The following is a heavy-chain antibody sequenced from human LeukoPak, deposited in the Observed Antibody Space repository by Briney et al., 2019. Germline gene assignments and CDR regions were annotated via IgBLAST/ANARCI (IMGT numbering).Heavy chain of an antibody. D-gene: IGHD1-26*01. CDR3: ATIVVGAYHYYGMDV. CDR2: FDPEDGEA. CDR1: GYTLTELS. V-gene: IGHV1-24*01. Sequence: GGSVKVSCKVSGYTLTELSMHWVRQAPGKGLEWMGGFDPEDGEAIYAQKFQGRVTMTEDTSTDTAYMELSSLRSEDTAVYYCATIVVGAYHYYGMDVWGQGTTVTVSS. J-gene: IGHJ6*02.